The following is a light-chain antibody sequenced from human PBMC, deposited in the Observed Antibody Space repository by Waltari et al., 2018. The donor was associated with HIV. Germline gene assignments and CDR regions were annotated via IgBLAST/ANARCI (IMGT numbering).Light chain of an antibody. V-gene: IGLV3-21*04. CDR3: QVWDSSSDTYV. CDR1: NIGSKS. Sequence: SYVLPQPPSVSVATGKTARITCGGNNIGSKSVHWYQQKPGQAPVLVIYYDSDRPSGIPERFSGSNSGNTATLTISRVEAGDEVDYYCQVWDSSSDTYVFGTGTKVTVL. CDR2: YDS. J-gene: IGLJ1*01.